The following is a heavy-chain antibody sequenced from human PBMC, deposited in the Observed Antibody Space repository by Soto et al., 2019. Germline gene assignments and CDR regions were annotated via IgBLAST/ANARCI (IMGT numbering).Heavy chain of an antibody. CDR2: ISAYNGNT. V-gene: IGHV1-18*04. Sequence: QVQLVQSGAEVKKPGASVKVSCKASGYTFTSYGISWVRQAPGQGLEWMGWISAYNGNTNYAQKLQGRVTMTTDTTTSTAYRELRSLRSDDTAVYYCARDGRVPAAIPDYYYYGMDVWGQGTTVTVS. CDR1: GYTFTSYG. J-gene: IGHJ6*02. D-gene: IGHD2-2*02. CDR3: ARDGRVPAAIPDYYYYGMDV.